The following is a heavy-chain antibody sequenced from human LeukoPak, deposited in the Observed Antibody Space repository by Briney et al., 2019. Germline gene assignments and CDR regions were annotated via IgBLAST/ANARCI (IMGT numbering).Heavy chain of an antibody. J-gene: IGHJ1*01. D-gene: IGHD6-13*01. CDR1: GFTFSSHG. Sequence: GGSLRLSCAASGFTFSSHGMQWVRQAPGKGPEWVAVISYDGGTKYYADSVKGRFTISRDSSKSTLYLQMNSLRAEDTAVYYCAKESGSRSYGAYFPHWGQGTLVTVSS. V-gene: IGHV3-30*18. CDR3: AKESGSRSYGAYFPH. CDR2: ISYDGGTK.